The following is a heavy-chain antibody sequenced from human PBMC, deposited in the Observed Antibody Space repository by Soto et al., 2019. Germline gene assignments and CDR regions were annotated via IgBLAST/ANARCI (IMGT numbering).Heavy chain of an antibody. V-gene: IGHV3-23*01. J-gene: IGHJ2*01. CDR2: VSDTGGTT. Sequence: GGSLRLSCGASGFTFNNYAISWVRQAPGKGLEWVSAVSDTGGTTHYADSVKGRFTISRDNSRNTLYLQMNSLRAEDTAVYFCAKDRSGSVATPFWYYDIWGRGTLVTVSS. CDR3: AKDRSGSVATPFWYYDI. CDR1: GFTFNNYA. D-gene: IGHD3-10*01.